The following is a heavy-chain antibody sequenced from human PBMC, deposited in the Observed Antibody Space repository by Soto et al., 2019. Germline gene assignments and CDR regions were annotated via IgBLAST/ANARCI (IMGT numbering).Heavy chain of an antibody. Sequence: QVQLQQWGAGLLKPSETLSLTCAVYGGSFSGYYWSWIRQPPGKGLEWIGEINHSGSTNYNPSLKSRVTISVDTSKNQFSLKQSSVTAADTAVYYCARGEGRGLAVAGTWGPYNYWGQGTLVTVSS. CDR3: ARGEGRGLAVAGTWGPYNY. J-gene: IGHJ4*02. CDR1: GGSFSGYY. D-gene: IGHD6-19*01. V-gene: IGHV4-34*01. CDR2: INHSGST.